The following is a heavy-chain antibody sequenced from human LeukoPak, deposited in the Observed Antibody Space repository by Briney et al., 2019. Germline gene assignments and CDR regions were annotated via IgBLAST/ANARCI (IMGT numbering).Heavy chain of an antibody. Sequence: QTGGSLRLSCAASGFTFSTYIANWVRQTPGKGLGWVAYISGGGDTINYAESVKGRFTVSRDNGKNSVFLQMNNLRAEDTAVYFCSRERYYGSGRASGMDVWGQGTTVTVSS. J-gene: IGHJ6*02. CDR3: SRERYYGSGRASGMDV. CDR1: GFTFSTYI. D-gene: IGHD3-10*01. CDR2: ISGGGDTI. V-gene: IGHV3-48*01.